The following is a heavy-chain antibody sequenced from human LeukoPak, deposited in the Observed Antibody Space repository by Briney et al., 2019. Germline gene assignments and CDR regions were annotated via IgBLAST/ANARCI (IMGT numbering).Heavy chain of an antibody. CDR1: GGSISSYY. Sequence: SETLSLTCTVSGGSISSYYWSWIRQPPGKGLEWIGYIYYSRSTNYNPSLKSRVTISVDTSKNQFSLKLSSVTAADTAVYYCASRASLAAKGPPWAFDIWGQGTMVTVSS. V-gene: IGHV4-59*08. D-gene: IGHD2-15*01. CDR3: ASRASLAAKGPPWAFDI. CDR2: IYYSRST. J-gene: IGHJ3*02.